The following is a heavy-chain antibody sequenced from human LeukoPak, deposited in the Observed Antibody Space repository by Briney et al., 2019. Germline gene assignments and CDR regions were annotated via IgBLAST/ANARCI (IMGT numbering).Heavy chain of an antibody. CDR2: IIPIFGTA. Sequence: ASVKVSCKASGGTFSSYAISWVRQAPGHGLEWMGGIIPIFGTANYAQKFQGRVTITADKSTNTAYMELSSLRTEDTAVYYCASGGVGAFDIWGQGTMVTVSS. CDR1: GGTFSSYA. CDR3: ASGGVGAFDI. V-gene: IGHV1-69*06. D-gene: IGHD3-16*01. J-gene: IGHJ3*02.